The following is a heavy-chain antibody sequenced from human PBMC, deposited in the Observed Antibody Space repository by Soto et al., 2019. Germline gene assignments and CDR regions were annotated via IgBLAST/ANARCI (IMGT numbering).Heavy chain of an antibody. V-gene: IGHV3-23*01. Sequence: EVQLLDSGGGLVQPGGSLRLSCAASGFTFSNYAMTWVRQGPGKGLEWVSGISGSGGRSYYADSVKGRFTISRDNSKSTLYLQMNSLRAEDTAVYYCAKAXFVWSSEQPYYFDYWGQGTLVTVSS. D-gene: IGHD3-16*01. CDR2: ISGSGGRS. CDR3: AKAXFVWSSEQPYYFDY. CDR1: GFTFSNYA. J-gene: IGHJ4*02.